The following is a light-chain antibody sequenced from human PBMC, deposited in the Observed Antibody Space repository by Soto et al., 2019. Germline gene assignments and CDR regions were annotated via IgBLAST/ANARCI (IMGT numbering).Light chain of an antibody. CDR3: QQSDSSPYT. Sequence: DIQMTQSPSSLSASVGDRVTITCRASEPISTFLNWYQQKPGKAPTLLIYSTSTLQSGVPAGFSGGGFGTDFTLTISSLQTEDFATYFCQQSDSSPYTFGQGTKLQIK. V-gene: IGKV1-39*01. CDR2: STS. J-gene: IGKJ2*01. CDR1: EPISTF.